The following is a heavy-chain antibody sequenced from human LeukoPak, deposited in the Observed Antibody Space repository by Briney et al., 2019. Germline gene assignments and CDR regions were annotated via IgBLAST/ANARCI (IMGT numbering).Heavy chain of an antibody. V-gene: IGHV4-39*01. D-gene: IGHD5-18*01. J-gene: IGHJ4*02. CDR1: GGSISSSSYY. CDR2: IYYSGST. Sequence: SETLSLTCTVSGGSISSSSYYWGWIRQPPGKGLEWIGSIYYSGSTYYNPSLKSRVTISVDTSKNQFSLKLSSVTAADMAVYYCARRRGYSLGGWGQGTLVTVSS. CDR3: ARRRGYSLGG.